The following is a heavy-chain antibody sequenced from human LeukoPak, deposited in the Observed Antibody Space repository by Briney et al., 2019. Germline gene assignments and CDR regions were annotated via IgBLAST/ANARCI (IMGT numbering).Heavy chain of an antibody. CDR3: ARWAYCSGGSCLWEGFAY. CDR1: GGTFSSYA. CDR2: IIPIFGTA. J-gene: IGHJ4*02. Sequence: ASVKVSCKASGGTFSSYAISWVRQAPGQGLGWMGGIIPIFGTANYAQKFQGRVTITTDESTSTAYMELSSLRSEDTAVYYCARWAYCSGGSCLWEGFAYWGQGTLVTVSS. D-gene: IGHD2-15*01. V-gene: IGHV1-69*05.